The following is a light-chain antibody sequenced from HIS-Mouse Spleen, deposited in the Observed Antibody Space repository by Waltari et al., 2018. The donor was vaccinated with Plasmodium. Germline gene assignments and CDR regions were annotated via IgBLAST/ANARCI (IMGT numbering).Light chain of an antibody. CDR3: CSYAGSYTWV. J-gene: IGLJ3*02. CDR1: SSDVGGYNY. V-gene: IGLV2-11*01. CDR2: DVS. Sequence: QSALTQPRSVSGSPGQSVTISCTGTSSDVGGYNYVSWYQQHPGKAPKLMIYDVSERPSGVPDRFSGSKSGKAASLTISGLQAEDEADYYCCSYAGSYTWVFGGGTKLTVL.